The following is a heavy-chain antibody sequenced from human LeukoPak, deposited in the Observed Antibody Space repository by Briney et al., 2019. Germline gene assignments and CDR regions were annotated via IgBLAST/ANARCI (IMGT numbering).Heavy chain of an antibody. D-gene: IGHD3-10*01. J-gene: IGHJ3*02. V-gene: IGHV3-21*01. CDR1: GFTFSTYS. Sequence: GGSLRLSCAASGFTFSTYSMNWVRQAPGKGLEWVSSISTSSIYIYYADSLKGRFTISRHNAKNSLYLQMNSLRAEDTAVYYCARGRHGSGSFDAFHIWGQGTMVTISS. CDR2: ISTSSIYI. CDR3: ARGRHGSGSFDAFHI.